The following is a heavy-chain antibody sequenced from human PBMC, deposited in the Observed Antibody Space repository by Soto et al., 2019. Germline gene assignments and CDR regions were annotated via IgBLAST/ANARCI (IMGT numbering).Heavy chain of an antibody. CDR1: GYSFTSYW. CDR2: INPSDSYT. J-gene: IGHJ3*02. Sequence: GESLTISCKGSGYSFTSYWISRVRQMPGKGLEWMGRINPSDSYTNYSPSFQGHVTISTDRSISTAYLQWSSLKASDTAMYYCARLVRGNTAFDIWDQGTMVTVSS. CDR3: ARLVRGNTAFDI. V-gene: IGHV5-10-1*01. D-gene: IGHD2-15*01.